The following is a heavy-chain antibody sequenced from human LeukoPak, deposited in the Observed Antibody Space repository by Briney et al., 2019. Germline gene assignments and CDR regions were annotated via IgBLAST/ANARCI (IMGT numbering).Heavy chain of an antibody. V-gene: IGHV3-30-3*01. D-gene: IGHD5-24*01. CDR2: ISNDGSNR. CDR3: ARDFGRDGYNYGGKNWFDP. CDR1: GFTFSSYP. J-gene: IGHJ5*02. Sequence: GRSLRLSCAASGFTFSSYPMQWVRQGPGKGLEWVAVISNDGSNRYYADSVKGRFTISRDNSKNTLYLQMNSLRAEDTAPYYCARDFGRDGYNYGGKNWFDPWGQGTLVTVSS.